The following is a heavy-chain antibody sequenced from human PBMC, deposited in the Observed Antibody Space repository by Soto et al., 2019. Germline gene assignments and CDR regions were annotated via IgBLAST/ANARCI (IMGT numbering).Heavy chain of an antibody. J-gene: IGHJ5*02. V-gene: IGHV1-2*04. Sequence: ASVKVSCKASGYTSTGYYMHWVRQAPGQGLEWMGWINPNSGGTNYAQKFQGWVTMTRDTSISTAYMELSRLRSDGTAVYYCAMGSGSFQNWFDPWGQGTLVTVSS. D-gene: IGHD3-10*01. CDR2: INPNSGGT. CDR3: AMGSGSFQNWFDP. CDR1: GYTSTGYY.